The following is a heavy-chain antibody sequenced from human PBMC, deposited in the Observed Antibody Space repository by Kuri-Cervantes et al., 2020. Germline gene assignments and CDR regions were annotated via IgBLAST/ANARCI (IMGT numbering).Heavy chain of an antibody. Sequence: GSLRLSCAVSGGSISSSNWWSWVRQPPGKGLEWIGEIYHSGSTNYKPSLKSRVSISVDTSKNQFSLKLSSVTAADTAVYYCAWGDGMDVWGQGTTVTVSS. J-gene: IGHJ6*02. CDR1: GGSISSSNW. CDR3: AWGDGMDV. V-gene: IGHV4-4*02. D-gene: IGHD3-16*01. CDR2: IYHSGST.